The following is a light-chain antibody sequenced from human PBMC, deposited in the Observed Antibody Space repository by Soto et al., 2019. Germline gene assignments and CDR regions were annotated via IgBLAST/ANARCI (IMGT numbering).Light chain of an antibody. CDR3: QQYNNWPPYT. CDR1: QSVSSN. V-gene: IGKV3-15*01. Sequence: EIVMTQSPATLSVSPGERATLSCRASQSVSSNLAWYQQKPGQAPRLLIYGASTRATGIPARFSGSGSGTEFTLTISSLQSEDFAFYYCQQYNNWPPYTFCQGTKLEIK. CDR2: GAS. J-gene: IGKJ2*01.